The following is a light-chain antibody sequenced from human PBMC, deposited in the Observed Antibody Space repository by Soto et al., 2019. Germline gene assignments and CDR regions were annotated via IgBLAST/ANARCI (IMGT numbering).Light chain of an antibody. Sequence: EIVMTQSPATLYVSPGERATLSCRAGQSVSSNLAWYQQKPGQAPRLLIYGASTRATGVPARFSGGGSGTEFTLTISSLQSEDFAVYYCQHYNNWPPWTFGQGTKVDIK. CDR1: QSVSSN. J-gene: IGKJ1*01. CDR2: GAS. CDR3: QHYNNWPPWT. V-gene: IGKV3-15*01.